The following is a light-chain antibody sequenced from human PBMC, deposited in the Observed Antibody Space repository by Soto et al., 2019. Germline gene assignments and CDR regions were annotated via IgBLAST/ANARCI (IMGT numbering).Light chain of an antibody. V-gene: IGKV1-39*01. CDR2: AAS. J-gene: IGKJ4*01. CDR1: QSISSY. Sequence: DIQMTHSPSSLSTSLPASLPINYRASQSISSYLNWYQQKPGKAPKLLIYAASSLQSGVPSRFSGSGSGTDFTLTISSLQPEDFATYYCQQLESYPSTFGGGTKVDTK. CDR3: QQLESYPST.